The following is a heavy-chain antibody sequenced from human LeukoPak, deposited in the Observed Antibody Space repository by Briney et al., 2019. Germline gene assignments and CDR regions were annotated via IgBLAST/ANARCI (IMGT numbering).Heavy chain of an antibody. CDR1: GGSISSSSYY. V-gene: IGHV4-39*01. CDR2: YSGST. J-gene: IGHJ4*02. Sequence: SETLSLTCTVSGGSISSSSYYWAWIRQPPGKGLEYIGSYSGSTYYNPSLKSRVTISVDTSKKQFSLKLSSVTAADTAVYYCASNYYDSSGYSDYWGQGTLVTVSS. CDR3: ASNYYDSSGYSDY. D-gene: IGHD3-22*01.